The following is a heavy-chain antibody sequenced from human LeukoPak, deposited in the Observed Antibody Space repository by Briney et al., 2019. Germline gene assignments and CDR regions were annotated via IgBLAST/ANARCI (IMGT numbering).Heavy chain of an antibody. CDR2: IRYGGSNK. Sequence: GSLRLSCGASGFTFSSYGKHGGRRAPGKGLEGVAFIRYGGSNKYYADSVKGRFTISRDNSKNTLYLKMNRLRAEDTAVYYCAKETRELQPFAYWGQGTLVTVSS. D-gene: IGHD1-26*01. J-gene: IGHJ4*02. V-gene: IGHV3-30*02. CDR1: GFTFSSYG. CDR3: AKETRELQPFAY.